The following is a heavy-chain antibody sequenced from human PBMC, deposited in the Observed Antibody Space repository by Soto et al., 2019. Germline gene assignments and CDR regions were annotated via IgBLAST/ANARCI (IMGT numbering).Heavy chain of an antibody. CDR3: ATISSNV. D-gene: IGHD2-2*01. CDR1: GFTFSIYW. V-gene: IGHV3-33*08. CDR2: IRYGRSNI. Sequence: PGGSLRLSCIASGFTFSIYWMHWVRQAPGKGLEWVSVIRYGRSNINYADSVMGRFTISRDNAKNTLYLQMNSLRDEDTAVYYCATISSNVWGQGTTVTVSS. J-gene: IGHJ6*02.